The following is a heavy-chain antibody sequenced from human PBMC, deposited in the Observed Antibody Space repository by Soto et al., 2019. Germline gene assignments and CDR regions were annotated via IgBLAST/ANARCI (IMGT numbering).Heavy chain of an antibody. V-gene: IGHV5-51*01. Sequence: GESLKPSCTCSGHRFTLDFIGWVRPLPGKGLEWMGIIYPGDSDTRYSPSFQGQVTISADKSISTAYLQWSSLKASDTAMYYCARPTDYAGSSGWYDYWGQGTLVPV. CDR3: ARPTDYAGSSGWYDY. CDR2: IYPGDSDT. J-gene: IGHJ4*02. D-gene: IGHD6-19*01. CDR1: GHRFTLDF.